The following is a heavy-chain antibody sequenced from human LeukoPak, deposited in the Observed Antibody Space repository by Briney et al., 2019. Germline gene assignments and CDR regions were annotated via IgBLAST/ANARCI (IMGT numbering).Heavy chain of an antibody. D-gene: IGHD3-9*01. Sequence: GGSLRLSCAASGFTFSSYSMNWVRQAPGKGLEWVSSISSSSSYIYYADSVKGRFTISRDSAKNSLYLQMNSLRAEDTAVYYCARDLHILTGYKAFNYWGQGTLVTVSS. CDR2: ISSSSSYI. CDR3: ARDLHILTGYKAFNY. V-gene: IGHV3-21*01. J-gene: IGHJ4*02. CDR1: GFTFSSYS.